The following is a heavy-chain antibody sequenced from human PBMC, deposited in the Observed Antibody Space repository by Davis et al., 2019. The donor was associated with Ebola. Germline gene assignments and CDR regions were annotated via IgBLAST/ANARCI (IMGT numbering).Heavy chain of an antibody. CDR1: GFAFSGYG. D-gene: IGHD6-6*01. CDR2: IWYDGSNK. V-gene: IGHV3-33*01. CDR3: ARESSIAALFT. J-gene: IGHJ5*02. Sequence: GESLKIPCAASGFAFSGYGMHWVRQAPGKGLEWVAVIWYDGSNKYYTDSVKGRFTISRDNSKNTLYLQMNSLRAEDTAVYYCARESSIAALFTWGQGTLVTVSS.